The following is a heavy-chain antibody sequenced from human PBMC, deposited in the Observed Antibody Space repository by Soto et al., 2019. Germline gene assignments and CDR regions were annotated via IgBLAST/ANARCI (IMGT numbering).Heavy chain of an antibody. V-gene: IGHV4-34*01. D-gene: IGHD6-13*01. CDR3: ARRSSWPRGYYYYGMDV. J-gene: IGHJ6*02. CDR1: GGSFSGYY. Sequence: SETLSLTCAVYGGSFSGYYWSWIRRPPGKGLEWIGEINHSGSTNYNPSLKSRVTISVDTSKNQFSLKLSSVTAADTAVYYCARRSSWPRGYYYYGMDVWGQGTTVTVSS. CDR2: INHSGST.